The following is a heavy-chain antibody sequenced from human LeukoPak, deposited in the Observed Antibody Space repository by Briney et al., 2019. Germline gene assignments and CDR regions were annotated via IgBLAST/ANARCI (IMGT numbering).Heavy chain of an antibody. CDR2: INAYNGNT. J-gene: IGHJ2*01. V-gene: IGHV1-18*01. CDR1: GYTFTSYG. D-gene: IGHD3-22*01. Sequence: ASVKVSCKASGYTFTSYGISWVRQDPGQGLEWMGWINAYNGNTNYAQKLQGRVTMTTDTSTSTAYMELRSLRSDDTAVYYCATKKSYYDSSGNYWYFDLWGRGTLVTVSS. CDR3: ATKKSYYDSSGNYWYFDL.